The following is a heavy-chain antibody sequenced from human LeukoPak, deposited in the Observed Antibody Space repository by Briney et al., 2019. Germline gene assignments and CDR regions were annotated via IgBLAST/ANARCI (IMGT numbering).Heavy chain of an antibody. CDR1: GGSISSGDKY. V-gene: IGHV4-30-4*01. J-gene: IGHJ4*02. D-gene: IGHD2-21*02. Sequence: SQTLSLTCNVSGGSISSGDKYWSWIRQPPGKGLEWIGYIYYSGSTYYNPPLKSRLTISVDTSENQFSLHLTSVTAADTAVYFCARVTRWAGLDFWGQGTLVTVSS. CDR2: IYYSGST. CDR3: ARVTRWAGLDF.